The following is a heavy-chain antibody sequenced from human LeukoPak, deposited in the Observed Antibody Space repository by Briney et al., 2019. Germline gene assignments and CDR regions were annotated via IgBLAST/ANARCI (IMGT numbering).Heavy chain of an antibody. Sequence: PGGSLRLSCATSGFTFSGYSMQWVRQAPGRGLEWLAYTSSSSSMIYYADSVKGRFTVSRDNTKKSLYLDMNSLRDEDTAMYYCASNMYTENYYLYPFWGQGTLVTVSS. CDR3: ASNMYTENYYLYPF. CDR2: TSSSSSMI. CDR1: GFTFSGYS. J-gene: IGHJ4*02. V-gene: IGHV3-48*02. D-gene: IGHD3-22*01.